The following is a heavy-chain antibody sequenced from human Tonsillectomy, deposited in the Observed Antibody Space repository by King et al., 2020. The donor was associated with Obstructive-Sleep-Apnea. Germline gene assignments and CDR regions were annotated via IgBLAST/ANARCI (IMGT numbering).Heavy chain of an antibody. V-gene: IGHV4-34*01. CDR2: INHSGST. CDR3: ARVGANWGSRGFDY. J-gene: IGHJ4*02. CDR1: GGSFSGYY. D-gene: IGHD7-27*01. Sequence: VQLQQWGAGLLKPSETLSLTCVVYGGSFSGYYWSWIRQPPGKGLEWIGEINHSGSTNYNPSLKSRVTISVDTSMGQFSLRLSSVTAADTAVYYCARVGANWGSRGFDYWGRGTLVTVSS.